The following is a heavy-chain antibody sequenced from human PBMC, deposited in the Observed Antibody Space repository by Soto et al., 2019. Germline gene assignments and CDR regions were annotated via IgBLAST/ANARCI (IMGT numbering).Heavy chain of an antibody. Sequence: QLVGSGGGVVQPGRSLKLSCVASDFSFRRYGMHWVRQAPGKGLEWMAVISYDGNNKYCADSVKGRFTISRDNSKNTLHLQMNSLRPEDTAVYYCAKLAGLGSGTSLGWFDSWGQGTLVTVSS. V-gene: IGHV3-30*18. J-gene: IGHJ5*01. CDR2: ISYDGNNK. CDR1: DFSFRRYG. D-gene: IGHD1-7*01. CDR3: AKLAGLGSGTSLGWFDS.